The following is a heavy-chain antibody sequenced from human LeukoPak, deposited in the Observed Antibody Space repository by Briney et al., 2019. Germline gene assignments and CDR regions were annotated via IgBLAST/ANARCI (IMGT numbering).Heavy chain of an antibody. CDR1: GYSFTNYW. Sequence: GESLKIPCQGVGYSFTNYWIGWVRQMPGKGMEWMGVIYPGDSRVRYNPSFQGQVTISVDKSVSTAYLQWISLKASDTAMYYCACRDLSSTWSYPWGQGTLVTVSS. CDR2: IYPGDSRV. D-gene: IGHD6-13*01. J-gene: IGHJ5*02. CDR3: ACRDLSSTWSYP. V-gene: IGHV5-51*01.